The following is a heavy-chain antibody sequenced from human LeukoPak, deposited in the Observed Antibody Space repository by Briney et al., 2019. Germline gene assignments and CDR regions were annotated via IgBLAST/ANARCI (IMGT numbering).Heavy chain of an antibody. CDR1: GGSISRDY. CDR3: ASHYYDLNWFDP. CDR2: IYYTGST. D-gene: IGHD3-22*01. V-gene: IGHV4-59*01. Sequence: PSETLSLTCTVSGGSISRDYWSWIRQPPGKGLEWIGYIYYTGSTNYNPSLKSRVTISVDTSKNQFSLKLSSVTAADTAVYYCASHYYDLNWFDPWGQGTLVTVSS. J-gene: IGHJ5*02.